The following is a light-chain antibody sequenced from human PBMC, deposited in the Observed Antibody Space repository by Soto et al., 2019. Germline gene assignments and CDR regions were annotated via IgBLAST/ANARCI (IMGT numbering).Light chain of an antibody. Sequence: EIVMTQSPATLSVSPGERVTLSCRASQSVGSNLAWYQQKPGQAPRLLIFESSARATGIPGRFSGSGSATEVTLTITSLQPEDFAVYYCQQYKNWPPMYTFGQGSKLEIK. CDR3: QQYKNWPPMYT. CDR1: QSVGSN. J-gene: IGKJ2*01. V-gene: IGKV3D-15*01. CDR2: ESS.